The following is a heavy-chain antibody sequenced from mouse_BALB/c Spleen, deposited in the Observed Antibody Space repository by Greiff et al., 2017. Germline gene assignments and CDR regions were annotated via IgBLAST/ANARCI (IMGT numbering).Heavy chain of an antibody. CDR2: INPSNGGT. Sequence: VQLQESGAELVKPGASVKLSCKASGYTFTSYYMYWVKQRPGQGLEWIGEINPSNGGTNFNEKFKSKATLTVDKSSSTAYMQLSSLTSEDSAVYYCTDWFAYWGQGTLVTVSA. J-gene: IGHJ3*01. V-gene: IGHV1S16*01. CDR3: TDWFAY. CDR1: GYTFTSYY.